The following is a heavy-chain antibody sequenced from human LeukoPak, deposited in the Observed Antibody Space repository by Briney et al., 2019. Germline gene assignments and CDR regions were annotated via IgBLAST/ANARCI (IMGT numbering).Heavy chain of an antibody. D-gene: IGHD3-3*01. CDR1: GFTFSSYA. V-gene: IGHV3-30*04. Sequence: PGGSLRLSCAASGFTFSSYAMHWVRQAPGKGLEWVAVISYDGSNKYYADSVKGRFTISRDNSKNTLYLQMNSLRAEDTAVYYCAKASTIFGPFDYWGQGTLVTVSS. J-gene: IGHJ4*02. CDR3: AKASTIFGPFDY. CDR2: ISYDGSNK.